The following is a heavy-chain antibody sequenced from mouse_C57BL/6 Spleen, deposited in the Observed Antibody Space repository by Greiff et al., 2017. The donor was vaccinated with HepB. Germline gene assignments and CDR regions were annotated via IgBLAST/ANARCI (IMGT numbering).Heavy chain of an antibody. J-gene: IGHJ2*01. V-gene: IGHV5-6*01. Sequence: EVQLVESGGDLVKPGGSLKLSCAASGFTFSSYGMSWVRQTPDKRLEWVATISSGGSYTYYPDSVKGRFTISRDNAKNTLYLQMSSLKSEDTAMYYCARQGTYDYLDYWGQGTTLTVSS. CDR3: ARQGTYDYLDY. CDR1: GFTFSSYG. CDR2: ISSGGSYT. D-gene: IGHD2-3*01.